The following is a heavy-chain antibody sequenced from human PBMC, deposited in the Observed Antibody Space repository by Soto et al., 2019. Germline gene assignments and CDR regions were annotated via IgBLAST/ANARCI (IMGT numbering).Heavy chain of an antibody. CDR1: GFTFSSYG. CDR2: ISYDGSNK. V-gene: IGHV3-30*18. J-gene: IGHJ4*02. CDR3: AKVGLYGAGSYMDS. D-gene: IGHD3-10*01. Sequence: QVQLVESGGGVVQPGRSLRLSCAASGFTFSSYGMHWVRQAPGKGLEWVAVISYDGSNKYYADSVKGRFTISRDNSKSTLYLQMNSLRAEDTAVYYCAKVGLYGAGSYMDSWGQGTLVTVSS.